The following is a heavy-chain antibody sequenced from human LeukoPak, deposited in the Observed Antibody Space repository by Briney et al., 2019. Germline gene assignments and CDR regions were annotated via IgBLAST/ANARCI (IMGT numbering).Heavy chain of an antibody. J-gene: IGHJ4*02. V-gene: IGHV4-34*01. Sequence: SETLSLTCAVYGGSFSGYYWSWIRQPPGKGLEWIGEINHSGSTNYNPSLKSRVTISVDTSKNQFSLKLSSVTAADTAVYYCASLAVMSSGWYGPYFDYWGQGTLVTVSS. CDR1: GGSFSGYY. CDR3: ASLAVMSSGWYGPYFDY. D-gene: IGHD6-19*01. CDR2: INHSGST.